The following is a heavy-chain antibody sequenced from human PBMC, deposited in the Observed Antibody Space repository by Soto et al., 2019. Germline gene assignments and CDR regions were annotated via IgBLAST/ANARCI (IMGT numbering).Heavy chain of an antibody. Sequence: LRLSCGASGFTFSNYGMTWVRQAPGKGLEWVSSITASSGATYYPDSVKGLFTISRDSSQNTLYLQMNSLRVDDTAIYFCAKNQWELLHWGQGTLVTVSS. V-gene: IGHV3-23*01. CDR3: AKNQWELLH. J-gene: IGHJ4*02. D-gene: IGHD1-26*01. CDR2: ITASSGAT. CDR1: GFTFSNYG.